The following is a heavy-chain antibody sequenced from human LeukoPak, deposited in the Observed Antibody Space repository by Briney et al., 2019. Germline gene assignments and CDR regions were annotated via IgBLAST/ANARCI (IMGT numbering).Heavy chain of an antibody. D-gene: IGHD6-19*01. CDR2: IWYDGSNK. V-gene: IGHV3-33*01. CDR3: ARDKYSSGWANAFDI. Sequence: TGGSLRLSCVASGFIFSSHGMHWVRQAPGKGLEWVAVIWYDGSNKYYADSVKGRFTISRDNSKITLYLQMNSLRADDSAVYCCARDKYSSGWANAFDIWGQGTMVTVSS. J-gene: IGHJ3*02. CDR1: GFIFSSHG.